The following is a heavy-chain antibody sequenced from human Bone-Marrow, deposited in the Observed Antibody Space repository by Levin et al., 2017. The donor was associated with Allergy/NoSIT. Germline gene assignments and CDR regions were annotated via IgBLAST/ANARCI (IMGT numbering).Heavy chain of an antibody. V-gene: IGHV3-30*18. CDR3: AKKRKSAYDSSGLAYYYYYGMDV. CDR2: ISYDGSNK. CDR1: GFTFSSYG. Sequence: QAGGSLRLSCAASGFTFSSYGMHWVRQAPGKGLEWVAVISYDGSNKYYADSVKGRFTISRDNSKNTLYLQMNSLRAEDTAVYYCAKKRKSAYDSSGLAYYYYYGMDVWGQGTTVTVSS. D-gene: IGHD3-22*01. J-gene: IGHJ6*02.